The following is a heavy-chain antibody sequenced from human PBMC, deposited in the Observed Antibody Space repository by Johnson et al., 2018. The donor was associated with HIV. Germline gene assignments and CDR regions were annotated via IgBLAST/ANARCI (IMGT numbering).Heavy chain of an antibody. CDR2: ISYDGSNK. J-gene: IGHJ3*02. Sequence: HVQLVESGGGVVRPGRSLRLSCAASGFTFSSYAMHWVRQAPGKGLEWVAVISYDGSNKYYADSVKGRFTISRDNSKNTLYLQMNSLRAEDTAVYYCAREVESGIAVNDAFDIWGQGTMVTVSS. CDR1: GFTFSSYA. CDR3: AREVESGIAVNDAFDI. V-gene: IGHV3-30*04. D-gene: IGHD6-19*01.